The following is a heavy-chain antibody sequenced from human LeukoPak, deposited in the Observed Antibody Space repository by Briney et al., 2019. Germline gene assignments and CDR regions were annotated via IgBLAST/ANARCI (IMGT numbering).Heavy chain of an antibody. V-gene: IGHV3-23*01. CDR3: AKNLRGTAVTPVDF. CDR1: GITFSSYA. D-gene: IGHD4-17*01. Sequence: PGGSLRLSCAASGITFSSYAMTWVRQAPGKGLERVSAISGSGFTTYYAASVKGRFAISRDNSNDTLYLYMNYLRAEDTAIYYCAKNLRGTAVTPVDFWGQGTLVTVSS. CDR2: ISGSGFTT. J-gene: IGHJ4*02.